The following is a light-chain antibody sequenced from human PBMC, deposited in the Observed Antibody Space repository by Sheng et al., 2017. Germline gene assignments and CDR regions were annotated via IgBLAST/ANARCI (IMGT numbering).Light chain of an antibody. V-gene: IGKV1-39*01. CDR3: QQSYSAPPT. CDR1: QSISTF. J-gene: IGKJ2*01. Sequence: DIQVTQSPSSLSVSVGDRVSITCRASQSISTFLSWYQQKPGKAPNLLIYAASSLQSGVPSRFSGSGSGTDFTLTIHSLQPEDFATYYCQQSYSAPPTFGQGTKLEI. CDR2: AAS.